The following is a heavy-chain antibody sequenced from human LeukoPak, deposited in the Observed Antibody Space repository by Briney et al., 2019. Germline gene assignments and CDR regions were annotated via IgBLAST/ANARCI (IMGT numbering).Heavy chain of an antibody. D-gene: IGHD3-9*01. V-gene: IGHV4-38-2*01. J-gene: IGHJ4*02. Sequence: PSETLSLTCAVSGYSISSGYYWGWIRQPPGKGLEWIGSIYHSGSTYYNPSLKSRVTISVDTSKNQFSLKLRSVTAADTAVYYCARVGGYDILTGYYPLPFDYWGQGTLVTVSS. CDR3: ARVGGYDILTGYYPLPFDY. CDR1: GYSISSGYY. CDR2: IYHSGST.